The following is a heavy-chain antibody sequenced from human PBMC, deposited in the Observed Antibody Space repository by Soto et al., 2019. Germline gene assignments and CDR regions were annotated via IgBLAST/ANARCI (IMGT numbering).Heavy chain of an antibody. Sequence: GESLKISCKGSGYSFTSYWIGWVRQMPGKGLEWMGIIYPGDSDTRYSPSFQGQVTISADKSISTAYLQWSSLKASDTAMYYCARLQTIVAMDYVEGINWFDPWGQGTLVPVSS. CDR1: GYSFTSYW. CDR3: ARLQTIVAMDYVEGINWFDP. CDR2: IYPGDSDT. D-gene: IGHD3-16*01. V-gene: IGHV5-51*01. J-gene: IGHJ5*02.